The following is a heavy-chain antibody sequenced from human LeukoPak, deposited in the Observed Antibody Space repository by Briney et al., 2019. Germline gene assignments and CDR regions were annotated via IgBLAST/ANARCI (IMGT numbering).Heavy chain of an antibody. CDR2: IWYDGSNK. J-gene: IGHJ6*02. V-gene: IGHV3-33*01. CDR3: AREDGSGSYPGYYYGMDV. Sequence: GGSLRLSCAASGFTFSSYGMHWVRQAPGKGLEWVAVIWYDGSNKYYVDSVKGRFTISRDNSKNTLYLQMNSLRAEDTAVYYCAREDGSGSYPGYYYGMDVWGQGTTVTVSS. D-gene: IGHD3-10*01. CDR1: GFTFSSYG.